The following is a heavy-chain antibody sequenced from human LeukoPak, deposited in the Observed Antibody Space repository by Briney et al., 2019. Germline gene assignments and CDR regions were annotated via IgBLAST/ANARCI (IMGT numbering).Heavy chain of an antibody. V-gene: IGHV3-33*08. J-gene: IGHJ4*02. CDR3: ARGSGRYDILTGYYPSSDFDY. CDR1: GFTFSSYG. Sequence: PGGSLRLSCAASGFTFSSYGMHWVRQAPGKGLEWVAVIWYDGSNKYYADSVKGRFTISRDNSKNTLYLQMNSLRAEDTAVYYCARGSGRYDILTGYYPSSDFDYWGQGTLVTVSS. CDR2: IWYDGSNK. D-gene: IGHD3-9*01.